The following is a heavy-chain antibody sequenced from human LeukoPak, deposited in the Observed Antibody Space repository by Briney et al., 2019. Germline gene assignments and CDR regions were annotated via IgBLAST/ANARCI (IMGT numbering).Heavy chain of an antibody. J-gene: IGHJ4*02. Sequence: SETLSLTCTVSGGSISSSSYYWGWIRQPPGKGLEWIGSIYYSGRTYYNPSLKSRVTISVDTSKNQFSLKLSSVTAADTAVYYCARQAIAAAEPDYFDYWGQGTLVTVSS. CDR1: GGSISSSSYY. CDR2: IYYSGRT. D-gene: IGHD6-13*01. V-gene: IGHV4-39*01. CDR3: ARQAIAAAEPDYFDY.